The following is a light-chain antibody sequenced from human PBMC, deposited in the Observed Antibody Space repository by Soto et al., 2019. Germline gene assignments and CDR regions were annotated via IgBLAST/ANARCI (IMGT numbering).Light chain of an antibody. CDR2: EAS. CDR3: CSLTNGATWV. V-gene: IGLV2-23*01. Sequence: QSALTQPASVSGSAGRSITISCTGSNSDVGSHNFVSWYQQYPGKAPKLLIYEASKRPSGLSNRFSGSKSGNTASLTISGLQAEDASDYYCCSLTNGATWVFGGGTKVTV. J-gene: IGLJ3*02. CDR1: NSDVGSHNF.